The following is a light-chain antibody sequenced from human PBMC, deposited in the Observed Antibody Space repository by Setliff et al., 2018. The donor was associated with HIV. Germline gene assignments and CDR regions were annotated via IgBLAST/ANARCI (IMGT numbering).Light chain of an antibody. V-gene: IGLV2-14*01. Sequence: ALTQPASVSGSPGQSITISCTGTSSDVGGYNYVSWYQQHPGKAPKLMIYDVSNRPSGVSNRFSGSKSGNTASLTISGLQAEDEADYYCSSYTSSSTLYVFGTGTKVTVL. CDR2: DVS. CDR1: SSDVGGYNY. CDR3: SSYTSSSTLYV. J-gene: IGLJ1*01.